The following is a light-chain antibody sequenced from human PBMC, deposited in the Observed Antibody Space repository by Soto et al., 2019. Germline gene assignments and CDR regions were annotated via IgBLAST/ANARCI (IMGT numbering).Light chain of an antibody. V-gene: IGKV3-15*01. CDR2: GAS. J-gene: IGKJ1*01. CDR1: QSVSSN. Sequence: EIAMTQSPATLSVSPGERATLSCRASQSVSSNLAWYQQKPGQAPRLLIYGASTRATGIPARFSGSGSGTEFTLTISSLQSEDFAVYYCQQYNNWPLCTFGQGTKVDIK. CDR3: QQYNNWPLCT.